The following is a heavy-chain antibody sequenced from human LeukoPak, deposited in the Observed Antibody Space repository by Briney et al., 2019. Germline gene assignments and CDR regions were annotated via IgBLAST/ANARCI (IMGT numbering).Heavy chain of an antibody. J-gene: IGHJ6*02. CDR3: TTAWGYYYYGMDV. Sequence: GGSLRLSCAASGFTFNNAWMSWVRQAPGKGLEWVGRVKSKTDGETTDYAAPVKGRFTISRDDSKNTLYLQMNSLKTEDTAVYYCTTAWGYYYYGMDVWGQGTTVTVSS. D-gene: IGHD3-16*01. CDR2: VKSKTDGETT. V-gene: IGHV3-15*01. CDR1: GFTFNNAW.